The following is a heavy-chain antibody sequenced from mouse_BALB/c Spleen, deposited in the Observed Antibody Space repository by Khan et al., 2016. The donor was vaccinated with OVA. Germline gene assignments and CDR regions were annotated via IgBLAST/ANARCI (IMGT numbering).Heavy chain of an antibody. CDR1: GDSITSGY. CDR2: MIYTGYT. D-gene: IGHD2-14*01. J-gene: IGHJ3*01. CDR3: ARSTYRYAFAY. Sequence: EVQLVESGPSLVKPSQTLSLTCSVTGDSITSGYWSWIRKFPGNKLEYMGYMIYTGYTDYNPSLKSRIAITRHTSTNQYYLQLHSVTAEDTATYYCARSTYRYAFAYWGQGTLVTVSA. V-gene: IGHV3-8*02.